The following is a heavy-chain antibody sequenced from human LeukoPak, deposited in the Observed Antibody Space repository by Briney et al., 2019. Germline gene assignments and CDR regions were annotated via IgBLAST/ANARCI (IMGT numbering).Heavy chain of an antibody. CDR3: ARDPYSGSYGNYYYYFMDV. CDR2: ISAYNGNT. CDR1: GYTLRSYG. V-gene: IGHV1-18*01. D-gene: IGHD1-26*01. J-gene: IGHJ6*03. Sequence: GASVKVSCKASGYTLRSYGITWVRQAPGQGLEWMGWISAYNGNTQYPQKLQGRVTMTTDTSTSTAYMELRSLRSDDTAVYYCARDPYSGSYGNYYYYFMDVWGKGTTVTISS.